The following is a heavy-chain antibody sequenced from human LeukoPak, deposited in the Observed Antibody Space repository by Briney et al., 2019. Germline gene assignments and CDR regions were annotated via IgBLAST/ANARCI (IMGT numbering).Heavy chain of an antibody. Sequence: SETLSLTCTVSGGSISSSSYCWGWIRQPPGKGLEWIGSIYYSGSTYYNPSLKSRVTISVDTSKNQFSLKLSSVTAADTAVYYCARDGGDGLRLFDYWGQGTLVTVSS. D-gene: IGHD5-24*01. V-gene: IGHV4-39*07. CDR2: IYYSGST. CDR1: GGSISSSSYC. J-gene: IGHJ4*02. CDR3: ARDGGDGLRLFDY.